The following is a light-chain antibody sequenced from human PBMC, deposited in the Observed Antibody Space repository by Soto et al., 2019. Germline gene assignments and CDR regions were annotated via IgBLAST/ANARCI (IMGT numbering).Light chain of an antibody. J-gene: IGKJ1*01. Sequence: DIKMSLSLSSLSANVGDRVTITCRASQSISSYLNWYQQKPGKAPKLLIYAASSLQSGVPSRFSGSGSGTDFTLTISSLQPEDFATYYCQQSYSTPRTFGQRSMA. CDR3: QQSYSTPRT. CDR1: QSISSY. V-gene: IGKV1-39*01. CDR2: AAS.